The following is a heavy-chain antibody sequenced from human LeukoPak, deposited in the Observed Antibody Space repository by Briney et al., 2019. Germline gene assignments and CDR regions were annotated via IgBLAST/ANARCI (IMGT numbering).Heavy chain of an antibody. CDR3: ARRSETYSGPYQMPFDY. CDR2: IYYSGST. CDR1: GGSISSSSYY. V-gene: IGHV4-39*01. D-gene: IGHD1-26*01. Sequence: PSETLSLTCSVSGGSISSSSYYWDWIRQPPGKGLEWIGSIYYSGSTYYNPSLKSRVTISVDTSKNQFSLNLSSVTAADTAVYYCARRSETYSGPYQMPFDYWGQGTLVTVSS. J-gene: IGHJ4*02.